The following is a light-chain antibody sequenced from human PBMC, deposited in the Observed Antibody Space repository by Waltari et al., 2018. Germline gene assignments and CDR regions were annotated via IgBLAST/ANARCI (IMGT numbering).Light chain of an antibody. CDR2: DAS. V-gene: IGKV1-13*02. J-gene: IGKJ5*01. CDR3: QQFKS. Sequence: AIQLTQSPSSLSASIGDRVTITCRASQGINSALAWYQQKPGKAPKLLIYDASSLESGVPSRFGGSGSGTDFTLTISSLQPEDFATYYCQQFKSFGQGTRLEIK. CDR1: QGINSA.